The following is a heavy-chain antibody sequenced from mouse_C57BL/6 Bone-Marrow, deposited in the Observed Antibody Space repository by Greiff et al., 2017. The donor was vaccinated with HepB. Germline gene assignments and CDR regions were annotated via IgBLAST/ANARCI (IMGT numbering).Heavy chain of an antibody. J-gene: IGHJ1*03. V-gene: IGHV7-1*01. CDR1: GFTFSDFY. CDR2: SRNKANDYTT. Sequence: EVKLMESGGGLVQSGRSLRLSCATSGFTFSDFYMEWVRQAPGKGLEWIAASRNKANDYTTEYSASVKGRFIVSRDTSQSILYLQMNALRAEDTAIYYCARDAPDYYGSGYWYFDVWGTGTTVTVSS. D-gene: IGHD1-1*01. CDR3: ARDAPDYYGSGYWYFDV.